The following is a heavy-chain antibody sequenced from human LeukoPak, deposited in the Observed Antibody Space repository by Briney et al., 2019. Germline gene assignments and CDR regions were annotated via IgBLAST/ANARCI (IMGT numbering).Heavy chain of an antibody. CDR1: GGSFSGYY. D-gene: IGHD2-2*01. Sequence: SETLSLTCAVYGGSFSGYYWSWIRQPPGKGLEWIGYIYYSGSTNYNPSLKSRVTISVDTSKNQFSLKLSSVTAADTAVYYCARGWDIVVVPAERTAFDIWGQGTMVTVSS. J-gene: IGHJ3*02. CDR3: ARGWDIVVVPAERTAFDI. V-gene: IGHV4-59*01. CDR2: IYYSGST.